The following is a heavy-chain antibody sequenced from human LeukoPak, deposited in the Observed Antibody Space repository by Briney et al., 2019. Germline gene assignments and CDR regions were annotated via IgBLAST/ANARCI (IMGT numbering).Heavy chain of an antibody. V-gene: IGHV3-30-3*01. CDR3: ARDGQRLPLGILYFDY. Sequence: GGSLRLSCPAYGFTFSSYAMHWVRQAPGRGLEWVAVISYDGSNHYYADSVKGRFTISRDNSKNTLYLQMNSLRAEDTAVYYCARDGQRLPLGILYFDYWGQGTLVTVSS. D-gene: IGHD6-13*01. CDR1: GFTFSSYA. J-gene: IGHJ4*02. CDR2: ISYDGSNH.